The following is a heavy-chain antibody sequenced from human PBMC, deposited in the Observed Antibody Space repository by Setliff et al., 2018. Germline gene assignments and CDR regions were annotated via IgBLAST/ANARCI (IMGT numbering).Heavy chain of an antibody. CDR3: VRDAGDGYGVDAYAGGGFDF. CDR2: FRPSGKT. V-gene: IGHV4-38-2*02. Sequence: PSETLSLTCAVSGSAISSGHYWGWIRQPPGKGLEWIGSFRPSGKTYYNPSLNSRVTISVDTSKKQSPLKVTSVTAADTAVYYCVRDAGDGYGVDAYAGGGFDFWGQGTMVTVSS. J-gene: IGHJ3*01. CDR1: GSAISSGHY. D-gene: IGHD4-17*01.